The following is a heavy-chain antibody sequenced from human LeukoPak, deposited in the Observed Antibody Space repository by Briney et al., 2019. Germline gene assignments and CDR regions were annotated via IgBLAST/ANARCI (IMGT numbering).Heavy chain of an antibody. CDR1: GGSISSYY. V-gene: IGHV4-4*07. CDR3: ARDNYYYGSGSYYFDY. J-gene: IGHJ4*02. CDR2: IYTSGST. Sequence: SSETLSLTCTVSGGSISSYYWSWIRQPAGKGLEWIGRIYTSGSTNYNPSLKSRVTMSVDTSKNQFSLKLSSVTAADTAVYYCARDNYYYGSGSYYFDYWGQGTLVTVSS. D-gene: IGHD3-10*01.